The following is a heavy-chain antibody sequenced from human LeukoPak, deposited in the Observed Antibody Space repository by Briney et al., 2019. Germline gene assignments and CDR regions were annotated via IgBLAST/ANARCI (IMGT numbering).Heavy chain of an antibody. V-gene: IGHV4-4*07. Sequence: SETLSLTCTVSGGSISSYYWSWIRQPAGKGLEWIGRIYTSGSTNYNPSLKSRVTISVDTSKNQFSLKRRSGTAADTAVYYCASSNYYYSSGYTPFDYWGQGTLVTVSS. CDR3: ASSNYYYSSGYTPFDY. J-gene: IGHJ4*02. CDR1: GGSISSYY. D-gene: IGHD3-22*01. CDR2: IYTSGST.